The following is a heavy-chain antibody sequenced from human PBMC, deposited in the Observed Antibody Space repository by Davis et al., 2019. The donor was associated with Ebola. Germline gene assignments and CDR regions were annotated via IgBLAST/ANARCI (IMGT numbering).Heavy chain of an antibody. D-gene: IGHD3-10*01. CDR2: ISYDGSNK. CDR3: AKGGITMDRGASF. J-gene: IGHJ1*01. V-gene: IGHV3-30-3*01. CDR1: GFTFSSYA. Sequence: GGSLRLSCAASGFTFSSYAMHWVRQAPGKGLEWVAVISYDGSNKYYADSVKGRFTISRDNSKNTLYLQMNSLRAEDTAVYYCAKGGITMDRGASFWGQGTLVTVST.